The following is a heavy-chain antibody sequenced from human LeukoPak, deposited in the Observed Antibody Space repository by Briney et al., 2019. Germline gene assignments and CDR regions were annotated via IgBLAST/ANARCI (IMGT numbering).Heavy chain of an antibody. CDR3: SRDRRTWFDP. V-gene: IGHV3-74*01. Sequence: PGGSLRLSCAASGFTFSSYWMHWVRQVPGKGLVWVSRITSDGSDTIYAGSVKGRFTISRDNAKNTLYPQMNSLRAEDTALYYCSRDRRTWFDPWGQGTLVTVSS. CDR1: GFTFSSYW. J-gene: IGHJ5*02. CDR2: ITSDGSDT.